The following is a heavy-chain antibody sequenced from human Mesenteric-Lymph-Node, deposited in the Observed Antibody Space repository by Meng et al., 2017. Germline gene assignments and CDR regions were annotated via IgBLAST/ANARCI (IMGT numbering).Heavy chain of an antibody. CDR3: ARGRRFGDFFGLDY. Sequence: QVQLRQWGTGLLKPSETLSLTCAVYGGSFSDYYWSWVRQPSGKGLEWIGEINHSGATNYSPSLKSRVIMSVDTSKNQFSLKVTSVTAADTALYFCARGRRFGDFFGLDYWGRGILVTVSS. CDR1: GGSFSDYY. J-gene: IGHJ4*02. D-gene: IGHD3-10*01. V-gene: IGHV4-34*01. CDR2: INHSGAT.